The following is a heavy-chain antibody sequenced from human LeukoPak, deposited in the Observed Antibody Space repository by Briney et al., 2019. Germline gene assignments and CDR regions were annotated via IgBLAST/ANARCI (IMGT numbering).Heavy chain of an antibody. CDR1: GGSFSGYY. V-gene: IGHV4-34*01. J-gene: IGHJ4*02. CDR3: ARGSDSYDYDY. D-gene: IGHD2-15*01. CDR2: INHSGST. Sequence: SETLSLTCAVYGGSFSGYYWSWIRQPPGKGLEWIGEINHSGSTNYNPSLKSRVTISVDTSKNQFSLKLSSVTAADTAVYYCARGSDSYDYDYWGQGTLVTVSS.